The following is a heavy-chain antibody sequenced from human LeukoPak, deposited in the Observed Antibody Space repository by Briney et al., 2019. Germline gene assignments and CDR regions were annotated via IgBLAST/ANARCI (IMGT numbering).Heavy chain of an antibody. Sequence: GGSLRLSCAASGFTFSSYWMSWVRQAPGKGLEWVANIKSDGSEKNYVDSVKGRFTISRDYAKNSLYLQMNSLRAEDTAVFYCAGFRWGYGLDVWGQGTTVTVSS. CDR2: IKSDGSEK. J-gene: IGHJ6*02. D-gene: IGHD3-16*01. CDR3: AGFRWGYGLDV. V-gene: IGHV3-7*01. CDR1: GFTFSSYW.